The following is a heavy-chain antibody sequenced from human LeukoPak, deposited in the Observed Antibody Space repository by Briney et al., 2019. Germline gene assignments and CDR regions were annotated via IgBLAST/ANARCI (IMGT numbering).Heavy chain of an antibody. CDR1: GGSISSSSYY. J-gene: IGHJ5*02. Sequence: PSETLSLTCTVSGGSISSSSYYWGWIRQPPGKGLEWIGSIYYSGSTYYNPSLKSRVTISVDTSKNQFSLKLSSVTAADTAVYYCARDRTFKRWFDPWGQGTLVTVSS. CDR3: ARDRTFKRWFDP. CDR2: IYYSGST. V-gene: IGHV4-39*07.